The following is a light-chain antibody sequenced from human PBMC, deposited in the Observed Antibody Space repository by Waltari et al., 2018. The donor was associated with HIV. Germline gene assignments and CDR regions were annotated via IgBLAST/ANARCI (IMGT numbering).Light chain of an antibody. CDR1: SPHIGAGHH. V-gene: IGLV1-40*01. CDR2: GNG. Sequence: QSVLTQPPSVSGAPGQRVTIPCTGRSPHIGAGHHAHWYQQLPGTAPKLLVYGNGNRPSGVPDRFSGSKSGTSASLAITGLQAEDEADYHCQSHDSSLSGYVFGTGTKVTVL. CDR3: QSHDSSLSGYV. J-gene: IGLJ1*01.